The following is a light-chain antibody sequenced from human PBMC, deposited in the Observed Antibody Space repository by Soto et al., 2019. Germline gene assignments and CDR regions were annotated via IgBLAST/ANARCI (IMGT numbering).Light chain of an antibody. CDR1: QSVASN. V-gene: IGKV3-15*01. CDR2: GAS. CDR3: QQYHNWPPQYT. J-gene: IGKJ2*01. Sequence: EIVMTQSPASLSVSPGDGATLSCRASQSVASNVAWYQQKPGQGPRLLIHGASTRAVGVPARFSGSGSGTDFTLTISSLQSEDFAVYYCQQYHNWPPQYTFGQGKKLQLK.